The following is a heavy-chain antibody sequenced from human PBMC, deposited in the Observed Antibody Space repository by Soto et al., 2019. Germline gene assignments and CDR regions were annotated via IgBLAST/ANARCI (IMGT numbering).Heavy chain of an antibody. V-gene: IGHV1-8*01. J-gene: IGHJ5*02. CDR3: ARGRAKYYYGSGRSTGTWFAP. D-gene: IGHD3-10*01. CDR2: MNPHSGNT. CDR1: GDSVASCD. Sequence: GVPAEVCWDACGDSVASCDMSSVRQATRQGLDPMRWMNPHSGNTGYAQKIQGRVTMNRDTSISTAYMELSSLRSEDTAVYYCARGRAKYYYGSGRSTGTWFAPRGQGTAVRVSS.